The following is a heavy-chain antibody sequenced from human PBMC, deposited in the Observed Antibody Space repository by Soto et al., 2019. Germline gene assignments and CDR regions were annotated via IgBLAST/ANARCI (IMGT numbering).Heavy chain of an antibody. CDR2: FDPEDGET. CDR1: GYTLTELS. J-gene: IGHJ3*02. V-gene: IGHV1-24*01. D-gene: IGHD4-17*01. CDR3: ATNGNLLDYVLAFDI. Sequence: ASVKVSCKVSGYTLTELSMHWVRQAPGKGLEWMGGFDPEDGETIYAQKFQGRVTMTEDTSTDTAYMELSSLRSEDTAVYYCATNGNLLDYVLAFDIRGQATRVTVAS.